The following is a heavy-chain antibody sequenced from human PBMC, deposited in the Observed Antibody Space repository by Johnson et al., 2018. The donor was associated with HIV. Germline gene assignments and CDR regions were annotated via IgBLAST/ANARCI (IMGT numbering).Heavy chain of an antibody. V-gene: IGHV3-23*04. D-gene: IGHD1-26*01. Sequence: VQLVESGGGLVQPGGSLRLSCAASGFTFSTHAMNWVRQAPGKGLEWVSTISGSGGSTYYADSVKGRFPISRDNSKNTLFLQMNRLRAEDTAVYYCAKEESGSFLAFDFWGHGTMVAVSS. CDR2: ISGSGGST. CDR3: AKEESGSFLAFDF. J-gene: IGHJ3*01. CDR1: GFTFSTHA.